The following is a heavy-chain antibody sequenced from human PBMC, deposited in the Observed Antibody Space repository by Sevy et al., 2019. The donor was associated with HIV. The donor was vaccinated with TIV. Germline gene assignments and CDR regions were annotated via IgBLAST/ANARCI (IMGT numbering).Heavy chain of an antibody. CDR2: IKSKTDGGTT. CDR3: ATDEEWNGVGATSFDY. CDR1: GFIFSSAW. D-gene: IGHD1-26*01. Sequence: GGSLRLSCAASGFIFSSAWMSWVRQAPGKGLEWVGRIKSKTDGGTTDYAAPVRGRFTISRDDSKNTLYLQMNSLKTEDTAVYYCATDEEWNGVGATSFDYWGQGTLVTVSS. V-gene: IGHV3-15*01. J-gene: IGHJ4*02.